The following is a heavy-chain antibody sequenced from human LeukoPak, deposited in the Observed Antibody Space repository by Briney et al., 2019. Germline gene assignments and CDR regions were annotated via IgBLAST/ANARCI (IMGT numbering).Heavy chain of an antibody. CDR1: GFTVSINS. J-gene: IGHJ6*04. CDR3: AELGITMIGGV. D-gene: IGHD3-10*02. V-gene: IGHV3-66*01. CDR2: IYSGGNT. Sequence: GGSLRLSCTVSGFTVSINSMSWVRQAPGKGLEWVSFIYSGGNTHYSDSVKGRFTISRDNSKNTLYLQMNSLRAEDTAVYYCAELGITMIGGVWGKGTTVTISS.